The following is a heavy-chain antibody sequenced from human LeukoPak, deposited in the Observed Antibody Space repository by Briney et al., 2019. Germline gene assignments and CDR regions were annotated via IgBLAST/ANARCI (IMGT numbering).Heavy chain of an antibody. J-gene: IGHJ4*02. V-gene: IGHV1-18*01. CDR1: GYTFTSYG. Sequence: ASVKVSCKASGYTFTSYGISWVRQASGQGLEWMGWISAYNGNTNYAQKLQGRVTMTTDTSTSTAYMELRSLRSDDTAVYYCARDHCSSTSCYVDYWGQGTLVTVSS. D-gene: IGHD2-2*01. CDR3: ARDHCSSTSCYVDY. CDR2: ISAYNGNT.